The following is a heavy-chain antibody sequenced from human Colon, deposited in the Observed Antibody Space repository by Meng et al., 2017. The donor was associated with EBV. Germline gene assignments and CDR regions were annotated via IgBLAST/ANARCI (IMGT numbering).Heavy chain of an antibody. V-gene: IGHV4-39*07. D-gene: IGHD3-3*02. CDR2: SYYRGST. CDR1: SGSTTSTSSD. CDR3: VISSHT. Sequence: ESGPALVKPSGTLLITCSVSSGSTTSTSSDGGWVRQPPGKGLGLFGISYYRGSTNYTPSLKGRISMSVDMSKNQFSLKVNSVTAADTAIYYCVISSHTWGQGTLVTVSS. J-gene: IGHJ5*02.